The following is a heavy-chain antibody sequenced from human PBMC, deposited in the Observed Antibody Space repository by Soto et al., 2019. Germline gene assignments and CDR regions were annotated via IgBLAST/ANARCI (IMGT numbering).Heavy chain of an antibody. J-gene: IGHJ6*02. CDR1: GFTFSSYA. CDR2: ISGSGGST. Sequence: GGSLRLSCAASGFTFSSYAMSWVRQAPRKGLEWVSAISGSGGSTYYADSVKGRFTISRDNSKNTLYLQMNSLRAEDTAVYYCAKGGIVLMVYSGSGSSSGMDVWGQGTTVTVSS. V-gene: IGHV3-23*01. CDR3: AKGGIVLMVYSGSGSSSGMDV. D-gene: IGHD2-8*01.